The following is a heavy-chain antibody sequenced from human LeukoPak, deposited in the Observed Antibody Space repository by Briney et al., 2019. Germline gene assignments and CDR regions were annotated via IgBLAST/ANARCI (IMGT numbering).Heavy chain of an antibody. D-gene: IGHD6-13*01. CDR3: ARHKDIAAAGNSWFDP. V-gene: IGHV5-51*01. CDR1: GYSFTSYW. Sequence: GESLKISCKGSGYSFTSYWIGWVRQMPGKGLEWMGIIYPGDPDTRYSPSFQGQVTISADKSISTAYLQWSSLKASDTAVYYCARHKDIAAAGNSWFDPWGQGTLVTVSS. J-gene: IGHJ5*02. CDR2: IYPGDPDT.